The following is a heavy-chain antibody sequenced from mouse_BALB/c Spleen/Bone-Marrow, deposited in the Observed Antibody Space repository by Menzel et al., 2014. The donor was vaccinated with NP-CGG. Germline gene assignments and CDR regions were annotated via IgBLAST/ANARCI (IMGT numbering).Heavy chain of an antibody. CDR1: GYTFTSSV. CDR3: AEGGNYRYAFDY. V-gene: IGHV1-14*01. CDR2: FNPYNVGT. Sequence: VQLQQSGPELVKPGASVKMSCKASGYTFTSSVMHWVKQKPGQGLEWIGYFNPYNVGTKYNEKFKGKATLTSDKSSSTAYMELSSMPSEDAAVYYCAEGGNYRYAFDYWGQGTTVTVSS. D-gene: IGHD2-14*01. J-gene: IGHJ2*01.